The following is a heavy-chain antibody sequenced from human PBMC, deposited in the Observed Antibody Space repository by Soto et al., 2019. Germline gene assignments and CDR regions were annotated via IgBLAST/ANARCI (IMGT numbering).Heavy chain of an antibody. J-gene: IGHJ5*02. V-gene: IGHV1-2*02. D-gene: IGHD4-4*01. Sequence: QVQLVQSGSEVKKPGASVKVSCKASGYPFSDNQIHWLRRAPGQGLEWMGRINPKSDDTNYAQKFEGGVTMTRDTSIVTAYWELTGLTPDDTATYYWARNHSLDYIGWGLDPGGQGPLVTVST. CDR1: GYPFSDNQ. CDR3: ARNHSLDYIGWGLDP. CDR2: INPKSDDT.